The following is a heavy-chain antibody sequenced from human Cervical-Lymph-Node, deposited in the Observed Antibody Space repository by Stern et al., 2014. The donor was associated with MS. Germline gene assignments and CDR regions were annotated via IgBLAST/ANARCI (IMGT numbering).Heavy chain of an antibody. D-gene: IGHD3-10*01. CDR2: IIPLLGIA. J-gene: IGHJ4*02. V-gene: IGHV1-69*09. Sequence: QVQLGQSGAEVKKPGSSVRVSCKASGDTFRSYTITWVRQAPGHGLEWMGRIIPLLGIASYAQKFQDRVTITADKSTTTAYMDMSSLASDDTALYYCATVGAHWGERGRDYFDYWGQGTLVTVSS. CDR3: ATVGAHWGERGRDYFDY. CDR1: GDTFRSYT.